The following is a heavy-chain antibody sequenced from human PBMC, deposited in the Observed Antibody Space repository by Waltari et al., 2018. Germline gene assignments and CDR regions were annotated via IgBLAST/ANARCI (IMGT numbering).Heavy chain of an antibody. CDR3: ARDFTPYYYDSSGYYPLGY. CDR1: GFTFSSYG. V-gene: IGHV3-33*01. Sequence: QVQLVESGGGVVQPGRSLRLSCAASGFTFSSYGMHWVRPAPGKGLEWVAVIWYDGSNKYYADSVKGRFTISRDNSKNTLYLQMNSLRAEDTAVYYCARDFTPYYYDSSGYYPLGYWGQGTLVTVSS. CDR2: IWYDGSNK. J-gene: IGHJ4*02. D-gene: IGHD3-22*01.